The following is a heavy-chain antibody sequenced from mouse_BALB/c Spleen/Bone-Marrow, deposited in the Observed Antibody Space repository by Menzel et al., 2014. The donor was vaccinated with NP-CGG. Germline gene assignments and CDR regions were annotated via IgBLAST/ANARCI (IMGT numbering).Heavy chain of an antibody. V-gene: IGHV1-14*01. Sequence: VHLQQSGPELVKPGASVKMSCKASGYTFXSSVMHWVKQKPGQGLEWIGYFNPYNDGSKYNEKFKGKATLTSDKSSSTAYMELSSLTSEDSAVYYCAKGGNYWYDFDYWGQGTTLTVSS. D-gene: IGHD2-14*01. CDR3: AKGGNYWYDFDY. CDR2: FNPYNDGS. CDR1: GYTFXSSV. J-gene: IGHJ2*01.